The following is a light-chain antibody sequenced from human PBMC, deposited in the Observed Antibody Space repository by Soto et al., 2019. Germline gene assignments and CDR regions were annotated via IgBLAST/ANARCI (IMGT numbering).Light chain of an antibody. CDR1: RSNSGSNT. V-gene: IGLV1-44*01. CDR3: AAWYDSLNGPGVV. J-gene: IGLJ2*01. Sequence: QSVLTQPPSASGTPGQRVTLSCSGCRSNSGSNTVNGYQHLPGTAPKLLLYSNNPRPSGVPDRFSGSKSGTSASLAISGLQSEDEADYYCAAWYDSLNGPGVVFGGGTTLTVL. CDR2: SNN.